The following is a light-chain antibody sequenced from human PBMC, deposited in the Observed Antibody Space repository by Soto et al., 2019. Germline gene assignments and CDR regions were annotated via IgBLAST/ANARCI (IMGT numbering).Light chain of an antibody. CDR3: SSYTSVSTYVV. Sequence: QSALTQPASVSGSPGQSITISCTGTSSDIGNYNYVSWYQQHPGKAPKLMIYEVSSRPSGVSNRFSASKSGNTASLTISGLQAADDADYFCSSYTSVSTYVVFGGGTKLTVL. CDR1: SSDIGNYNY. J-gene: IGLJ2*01. CDR2: EVS. V-gene: IGLV2-14*01.